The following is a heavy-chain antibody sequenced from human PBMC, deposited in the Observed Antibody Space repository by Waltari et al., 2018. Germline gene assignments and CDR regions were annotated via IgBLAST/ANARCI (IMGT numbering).Heavy chain of an antibody. J-gene: IGHJ5*02. V-gene: IGHV3-43D*04. CDR2: ISWDGGST. CDR3: AKDTQGWFDP. Sequence: EVQLVESGGVVVQPGGSLRLSWAASGFPFDDYAMPWVRQAPGKGLEWVSLISWDGGSTYYADSVKGRFTISRDNSKNSLYLQMNSLRAEDTALYYCAKDTQGWFDPWGQGTLVTVSS. CDR1: GFPFDDYA.